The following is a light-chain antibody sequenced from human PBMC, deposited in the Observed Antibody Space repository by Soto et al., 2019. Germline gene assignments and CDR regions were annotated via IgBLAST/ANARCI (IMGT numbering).Light chain of an antibody. Sequence: EIVMTQSPATLSVSPWEGANVSFTASKSLTTDLASYHQKPGQTPSLIVYRANTRATGTSARFMGSGSGTEFTLTTSSLQSEDLAVYYCQQYSDWPWTFAQG. J-gene: IGKJ1*01. V-gene: IGKV3-15*01. CDR1: KSLTTD. CDR2: RAN. CDR3: QQYSDWPWT.